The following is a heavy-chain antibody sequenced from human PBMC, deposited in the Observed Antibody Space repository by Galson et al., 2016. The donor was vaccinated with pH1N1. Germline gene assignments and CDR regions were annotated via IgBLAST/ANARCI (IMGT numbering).Heavy chain of an antibody. J-gene: IGHJ4*02. D-gene: IGHD3-16*01. CDR2: INTGSGYT. CDR3: GRDGLTMITFGVPGNYFDY. V-gene: IGHV1-3*04. Sequence: SVKVSCKASGYTFTSYAIHWVRQAPGQRLEWMGWINTGSGYTKYSQKFHDRITITKDTSASTVYLELSSLRSEDTEVYYCGRDGLTMITFGVPGNYFDYWGQGTLVTVSS. CDR1: GYTFTSYA.